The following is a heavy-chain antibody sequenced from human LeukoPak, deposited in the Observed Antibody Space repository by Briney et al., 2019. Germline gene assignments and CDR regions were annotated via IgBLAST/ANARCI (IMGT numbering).Heavy chain of an antibody. D-gene: IGHD4-23*01. CDR1: GFTFTSYA. CDR2: ISGSGGRT. J-gene: IGHJ4*02. CDR3: AKDHSHYGGLGYFDY. V-gene: IGHV3-23*01. Sequence: PGGSLRLSCAASGFTFTSYAMSWVRQAPGKGLEWISVISGSGGRTLYADSVRGRFTISRDNSKNTLFLHMNSLRAEDTAMYYCAKDHSHYGGLGYFDYWGQGTLVTVSS.